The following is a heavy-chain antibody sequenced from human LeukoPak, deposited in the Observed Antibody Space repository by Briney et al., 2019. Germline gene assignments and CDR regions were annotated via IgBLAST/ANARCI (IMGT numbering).Heavy chain of an antibody. CDR3: AADLGYCSGGSCHRVRFDY. Sequence: GGSLRLSCAASGFTFSHAWMSWVRQAPGEGLEWVGRIKKKSDGGTTDYAAPVKGRFTISTDDSKNTLYLQMNGLKTEDTAVYHCAADLGYCSGGSCHRVRFDYWGQGILVTVSS. D-gene: IGHD2-15*01. CDR2: IKKKSDGGTT. J-gene: IGHJ4*02. CDR1: GFTFSHAW. V-gene: IGHV3-15*01.